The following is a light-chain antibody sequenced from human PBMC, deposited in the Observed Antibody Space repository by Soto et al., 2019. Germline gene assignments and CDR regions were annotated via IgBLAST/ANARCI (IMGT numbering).Light chain of an antibody. CDR3: QQYNSYPWT. Sequence: DIQMTQSPSTLSASIGHRVTITCRASQSISGWLAWYQQKPGKAPKLLISKASTLESGVPSRFSGSGSGTEFTLTISSLQPDDFATYYCQQYNSYPWTFGQGTNVEIK. CDR1: QSISGW. J-gene: IGKJ1*01. V-gene: IGKV1-5*03. CDR2: KAS.